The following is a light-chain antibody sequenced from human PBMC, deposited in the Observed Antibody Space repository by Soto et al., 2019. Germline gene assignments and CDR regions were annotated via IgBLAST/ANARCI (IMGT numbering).Light chain of an antibody. CDR1: QSVSSN. J-gene: IGKJ1*01. V-gene: IGKV3-15*01. CDR3: QQHNSWRPWT. Sequence: EIVMTQSPATLSVSPGERATLSCRASQSVSSNLASYQQKPGQAPRLLMYCASTRATGIPDRFSGSGSGTEYTPIIISLQSEDFAVYYCQQHNSWRPWTFGEGTKVEIK. CDR2: CAS.